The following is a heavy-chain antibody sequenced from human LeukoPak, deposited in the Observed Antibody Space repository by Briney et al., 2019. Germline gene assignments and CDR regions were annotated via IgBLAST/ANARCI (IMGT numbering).Heavy chain of an antibody. V-gene: IGHV4-39*01. CDR2: IYYSGST. J-gene: IGHJ4*02. D-gene: IGHD3-9*01. Sequence: SETLSLTCTVSGGSVSSSSYYWGWIRQPPGKGLEWIGSIYYSGSTYYNPSLKSRVTISVDTSKNQFSLKLSSVTAADTAVYYCARLPTGSNKHLLDYWGQGTLVTVSP. CDR1: GGSVSSSSYY. CDR3: ARLPTGSNKHLLDY.